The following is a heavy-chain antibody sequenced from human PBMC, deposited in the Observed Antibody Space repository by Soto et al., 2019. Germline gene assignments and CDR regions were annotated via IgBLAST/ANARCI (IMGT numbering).Heavy chain of an antibody. CDR1: DVSIRSRSYY. J-gene: IGHJ4*02. CDR3: ARHGSY. CDR2: IYFSGST. V-gene: IGHV4-39*01. Sequence: SEPLSLTATVSDVSIRSRSYYWGWIRQTPGKGLEWIGTIYFSGSTYYNPSLKSRVTISVDRSKNQFSLNLTSVTAADTALYYCARHGSYWGPGTLVYVSS.